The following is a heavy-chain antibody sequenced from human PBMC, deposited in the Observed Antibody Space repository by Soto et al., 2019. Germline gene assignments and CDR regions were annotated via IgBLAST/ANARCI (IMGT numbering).Heavy chain of an antibody. CDR2: IYHTGST. CDR3: ARVLGNDGFDI. CDR1: GGSISSGGYS. V-gene: IGHV4-30-2*01. J-gene: IGHJ3*02. D-gene: IGHD3-3*02. Sequence: PSETLSLTCAVSGGSISSGGYSWSWIRQPPGKGLEWIGEIYHTGSTNYNPSLKSRVTISVDKSKNQFSLKLSSVTAADTTAVYYCARVLGNDGFDIWGQGTMVTVSS.